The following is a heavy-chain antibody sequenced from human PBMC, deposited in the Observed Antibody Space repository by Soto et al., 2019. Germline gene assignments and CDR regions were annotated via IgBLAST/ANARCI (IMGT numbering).Heavy chain of an antibody. CDR2: IYYSGST. D-gene: IGHD5-12*01. Sequence: QVQLQESVPGLVKPSQTLSLTCTVSGGSISSGGYYWSWIRQHPGKGLEWIGYIYYSGSTYYNPSLKSRVTISVDTSKNQFSLKLSSVTAADTAVYYCARDPGDGYNDAFDIWGQGTMVTVSS. J-gene: IGHJ3*02. CDR3: ARDPGDGYNDAFDI. CDR1: GGSISSGGYY. V-gene: IGHV4-31*03.